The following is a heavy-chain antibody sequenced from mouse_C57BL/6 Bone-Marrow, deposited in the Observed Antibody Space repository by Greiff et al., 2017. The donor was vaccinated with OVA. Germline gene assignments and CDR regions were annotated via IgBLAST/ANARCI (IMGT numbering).Heavy chain of an antibody. CDR2: IDPSDSYT. Sequence: QVQLQQSGAELVMPGASVKLSCKASGYTFTSYWMHWVKQRPGQGLEWIGEIDPSDSYTTYNQKFKGKSTLTVDKSSSTAYMQLSSLTSEDSAVYYCARDYDPPYYYAMDYWGQGTSVTVSS. CDR1: GYTFTSYW. V-gene: IGHV1-69*01. J-gene: IGHJ4*01. CDR3: ARDYDPPYYYAMDY. D-gene: IGHD2-4*01.